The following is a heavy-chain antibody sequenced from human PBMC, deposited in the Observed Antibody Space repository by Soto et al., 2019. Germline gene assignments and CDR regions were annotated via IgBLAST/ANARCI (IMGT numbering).Heavy chain of an antibody. CDR3: ARVGSSSSSDTYYYYGMDV. Sequence: QVQLVQSGAEVKKPGASVKVSCKASGYTFTSYGISWVRQAPGQGLEWMGWISAYNGNTNYAQKLQGRVTMTTDTSTSTAYMELRSLRSDYTAVSYCARVGSSSSSDTYYYYGMDVWGQGTTVTVSS. CDR2: ISAYNGNT. V-gene: IGHV1-18*01. D-gene: IGHD6-6*01. J-gene: IGHJ6*02. CDR1: GYTFTSYG.